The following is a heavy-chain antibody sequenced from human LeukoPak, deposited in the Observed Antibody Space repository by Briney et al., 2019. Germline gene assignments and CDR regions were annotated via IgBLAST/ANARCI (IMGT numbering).Heavy chain of an antibody. J-gene: IGHJ3*02. CDR3: ARDGELGYCSSTSCLERAFDI. D-gene: IGHD2-2*01. CDR2: IYTSGST. Sequence: PSETLSLTCTVSGGSISSYYWSWIRQPAGKGLEWIGRIYTSGSTNYNPSLKSRVTMSVDTSKNQFSLKLSSVTAADTAVYYCARDGELGYCSSTSCLERAFDIWGQGTMVTVSS. V-gene: IGHV4-4*07. CDR1: GGSISSYY.